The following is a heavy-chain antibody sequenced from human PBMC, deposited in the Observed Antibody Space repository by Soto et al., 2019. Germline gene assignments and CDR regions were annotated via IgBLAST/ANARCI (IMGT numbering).Heavy chain of an antibody. J-gene: IGHJ6*02. CDR1: GLSLRTTGVG. Sequence: QVTLKESGPTLVKPTQTLTLTCTVSGLSLRTTGVGVGWVRQPPGKALEWLALLYRDDDQRYSPSLRSRLTIAKDISEKQVVLTMTNMDTVDTATYYCVQSRCGGDCLEIYSSHAYNGLDVWGQGTTVTVSS. V-gene: IGHV2-5*02. D-gene: IGHD2-21*02. CDR3: VQSRCGGDCLEIYSSHAYNGLDV. CDR2: LYRDDDQ.